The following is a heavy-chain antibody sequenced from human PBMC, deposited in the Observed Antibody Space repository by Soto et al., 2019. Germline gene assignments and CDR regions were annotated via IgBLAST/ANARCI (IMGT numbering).Heavy chain of an antibody. CDR1: GGSISSSNW. J-gene: IGHJ5*02. V-gene: IGHV4-4*02. Sequence: QVQLQESGPGLVKPSGTLSLTCAVSGGSISSSNWWSWVRQPPGKGLEWIGEIYHSGSTNYNPSLKSRVTISVDKSKNQFSLKLSTVTAADTAVYYCARVEDIVVVPAATGGWFDPWGQGTLVTVSS. D-gene: IGHD2-2*01. CDR3: ARVEDIVVVPAATGGWFDP. CDR2: IYHSGST.